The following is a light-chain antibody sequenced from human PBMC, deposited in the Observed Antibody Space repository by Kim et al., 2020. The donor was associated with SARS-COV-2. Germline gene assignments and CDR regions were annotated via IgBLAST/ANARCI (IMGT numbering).Light chain of an antibody. J-gene: IGLJ2*01. CDR1: GLRSDY. V-gene: IGLV3-19*01. CDR2: GKN. Sequence: VALGQTVRITCQGDGLRSDYATWYQQKPGQAPILVIYGKNNRPSGIPDRFSGSSSGNTASLTITGTQAGDEADYYCNSRDTNDNVVFGGGTQLTVL. CDR3: NSRDTNDNVV.